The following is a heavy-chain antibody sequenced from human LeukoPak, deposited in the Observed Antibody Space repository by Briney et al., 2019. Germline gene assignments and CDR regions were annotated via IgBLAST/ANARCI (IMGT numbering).Heavy chain of an antibody. D-gene: IGHD2-21*02. Sequence: YADSVKGRFTISRDNSKNTLYLQMNSLRAEDTAVYYCAAHYCGGDCYVDYWGQGTLVTVSS. J-gene: IGHJ4*02. V-gene: IGHV3-23*05. CDR3: AAHYCGGDCYVDY.